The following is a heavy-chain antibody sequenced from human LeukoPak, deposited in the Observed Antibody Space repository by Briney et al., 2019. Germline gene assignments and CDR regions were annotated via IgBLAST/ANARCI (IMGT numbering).Heavy chain of an antibody. V-gene: IGHV4-59*01. CDR1: GGSISSYY. CDR3: ARGGVRFLEWFHPPDAFDI. J-gene: IGHJ3*02. Sequence: SETLSLTCTVSGGSISSYYWSWIRQPPGKGLEWIGYIYYSGSTNYNPSLKSRVTISVDTSKNQFSLKLSSVTAADTAVYYCARGGVRFLEWFHPPDAFDIWGQGTMVTVSS. D-gene: IGHD3-3*01. CDR2: IYYSGST.